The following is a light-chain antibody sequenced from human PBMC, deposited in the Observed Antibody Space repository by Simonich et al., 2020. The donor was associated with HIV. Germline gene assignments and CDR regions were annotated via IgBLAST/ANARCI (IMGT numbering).Light chain of an antibody. V-gene: IGLV2-11*01. J-gene: IGLJ3*02. CDR3: CSYAGSYTLV. Sequence: QSVLTQPRSVSGSPGQSVTISCTGASSDVGGYNYVSWYQRHPGKAPNLMIYDVPKRPSGVPDRFSGSKSGNTASLTISGLQAEDEADYFCCSYAGSYTLVFGGGTKLTVL. CDR1: SSDVGGYNY. CDR2: DVP.